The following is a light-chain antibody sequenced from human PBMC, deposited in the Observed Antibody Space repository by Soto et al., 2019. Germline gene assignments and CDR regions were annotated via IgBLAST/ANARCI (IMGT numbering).Light chain of an antibody. CDR1: SDDNINYNF. CDR2: EVS. CDR3: STSTTTNTLFV. V-gene: IGLV2-14*01. J-gene: IGLJ1*01. Sequence: QSVLTQPASVSGSPGQSTTISCTGTSDDNINYNFVSWYQLHPGKAPTLMIYEVSNRPSGVSGRFSGSKSGNTASLTISGLRAEDEGDYYCSTSTTTNTLFVFGTGTKVTVL.